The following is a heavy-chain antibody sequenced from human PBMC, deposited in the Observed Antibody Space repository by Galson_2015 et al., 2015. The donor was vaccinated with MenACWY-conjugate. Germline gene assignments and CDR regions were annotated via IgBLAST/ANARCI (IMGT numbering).Heavy chain of an antibody. J-gene: IGHJ5*02. CDR3: ARGADMSGIVEAPPAMVWFDP. V-gene: IGHV4-34*01. CDR1: GGSFSGDY. D-gene: IGHD2-2*01. CDR2: INHSGST. Sequence: LSLTCAVYGGSFSGDYWRWIRPPPGKGLEWIGEINHSGSTNYNPSLNRRVTISVDTSKNQFSLKLNSVTAADTAVYYCARGADMSGIVEAPPAMVWFDPWGQGTLVTVSS.